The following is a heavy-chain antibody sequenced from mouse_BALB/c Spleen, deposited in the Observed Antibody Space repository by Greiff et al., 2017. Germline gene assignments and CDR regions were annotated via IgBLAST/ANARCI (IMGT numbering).Heavy chain of an antibody. CDR2: ISSGGST. J-gene: IGHJ4*01. CDR1: GFTFSSYA. CDR3: ASGITTVVATRGYYAMDY. D-gene: IGHD1-1*01. Sequence: EVKLVESGGGLVKPGGSLKLSCAASGFTFSSYAMSWVRQTPEKRLEWVASISSGGSTYYPDSVKGRFTISRDNARNILYLQMSSLRSEDTAMYYCASGITTVVATRGYYAMDYWGQGTSVTVSS. V-gene: IGHV5-6-5*01.